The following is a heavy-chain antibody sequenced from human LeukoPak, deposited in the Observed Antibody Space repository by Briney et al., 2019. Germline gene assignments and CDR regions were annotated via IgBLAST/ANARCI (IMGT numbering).Heavy chain of an antibody. J-gene: IGHJ4*02. Sequence: ASVKLSCKASGYTFTTYPINWVREGPGQRLEWRGGISHYNGDTTYAQKLQGRVTMTTDTSTNTAYMELRGLTSDDTAIYYCARATYYDILTGLNYWGQGTLVTVSP. CDR2: ISHYNGDT. D-gene: IGHD3-9*01. V-gene: IGHV1-18*01. CDR3: ARATYYDILTGLNY. CDR1: GYTFTTYP.